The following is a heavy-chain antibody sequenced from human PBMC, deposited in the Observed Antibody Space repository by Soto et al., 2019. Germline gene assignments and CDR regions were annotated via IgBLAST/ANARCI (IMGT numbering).Heavy chain of an antibody. D-gene: IGHD1-26*01. CDR1: GYTFTGYY. V-gene: IGHV1-2*02. CDR3: ARDDSGFSGSHYIDYFNY. CDR2: INPASGNT. J-gene: IGHJ4*02. Sequence: ASVKVSCKASGYTFTGYYMHWVRQAPGQGLEWMGWINPASGNTYYPEKFQGRVTITRDTSAGTVYMQLSSLTSEDTAVYYCARDDSGFSGSHYIDYFNYWGQGALVTVSS.